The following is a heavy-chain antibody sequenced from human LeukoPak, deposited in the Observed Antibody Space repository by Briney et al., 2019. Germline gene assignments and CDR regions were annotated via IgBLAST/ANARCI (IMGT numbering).Heavy chain of an antibody. CDR1: GFSLSNYW. J-gene: IGHJ4*02. V-gene: IGHV3-7*01. CDR2: IGQDGTEK. CDR3: ARVCLWGSGRYYPDC. Sequence: PGGSLRLSCAASGFSLSNYWMTWVRQAPGKRLEWVANIGQDGTEKYYVDSVKGRFTISRDNAKNSQHLQMNSLRVEDTAVYYCARVCLWGSGRYYPDCWGQGTLVTVSS. D-gene: IGHD3-10*01.